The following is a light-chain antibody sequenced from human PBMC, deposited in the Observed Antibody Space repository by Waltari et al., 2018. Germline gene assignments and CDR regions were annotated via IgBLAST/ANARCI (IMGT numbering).Light chain of an antibody. Sequence: DIQMTQSPSSVSASVGDRVTITCRASQGISIWLAWYQQKPGKAPKLLIYAASSLQSGVPSRFSGSGSGTDFTLTINSLQPEDFATYDCQQATSFPITFGPGTKVDIK. CDR3: QQATSFPIT. CDR2: AAS. J-gene: IGKJ3*01. CDR1: QGISIW. V-gene: IGKV1D-12*01.